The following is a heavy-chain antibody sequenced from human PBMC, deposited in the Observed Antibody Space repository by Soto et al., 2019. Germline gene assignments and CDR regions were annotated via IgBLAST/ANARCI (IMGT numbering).Heavy chain of an antibody. Sequence: GASVKFSCKASGYTFTDFHVHWVRQAPGQGLEWMGSINPNSGDTDSAQKFQARVTMATDGSINTVYMELYRLKTDDTALYYCARNRFSSGSGYFDYWGQGALVTVSS. D-gene: IGHD3-22*01. CDR1: GYTFTDFH. CDR2: INPNSGDT. V-gene: IGHV1-2*02. CDR3: ARNRFSSGSGYFDY. J-gene: IGHJ4*02.